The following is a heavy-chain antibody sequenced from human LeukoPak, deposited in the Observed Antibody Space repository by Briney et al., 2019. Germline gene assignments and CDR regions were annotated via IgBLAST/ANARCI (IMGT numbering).Heavy chain of an antibody. CDR3: AGFGVVIEDDY. V-gene: IGHV4-39*01. D-gene: IGHD3-3*01. CDR1: GGSISSSSYY. CDR2: IYYSGST. Sequence: PSETLSLTCTVSGGSISSSSYYWGWIRQPPGKGLEWIGSIYYSGSTYYNPSLKSRVTISVDTSKNQFSLKLSSVTAADTAVYYCAGFGVVIEDDYWGQGTLVTVSS. J-gene: IGHJ4*02.